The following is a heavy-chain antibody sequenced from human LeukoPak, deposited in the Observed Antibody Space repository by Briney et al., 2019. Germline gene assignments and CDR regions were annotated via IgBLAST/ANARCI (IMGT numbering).Heavy chain of an antibody. CDR1: GGTFSIYA. CDR2: IIPIFGTA. CDR3: AVPFGELSGWFDP. V-gene: IGHV1-69*13. J-gene: IGHJ5*02. Sequence: SVKVSFKASGGTFSIYAISWVRQAPGQGLEWMGGIIPIFGTANYAQKFQGRVTITADESTSTAYMELSSLRSEDTAVYYCAVPFGELSGWFDPWSQGTLVTVSS. D-gene: IGHD3-10*01.